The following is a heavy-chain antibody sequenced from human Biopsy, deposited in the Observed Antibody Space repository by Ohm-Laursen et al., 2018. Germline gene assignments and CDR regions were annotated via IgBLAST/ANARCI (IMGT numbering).Heavy chain of an antibody. Sequence: SETLSLTCTVSGGSVSSNVAYWAWIRQPPGKGLESIGSIFYSGITYYNPSLKSRVTISKDTSKNQFFLQVNSVTAADTAVYYCARTPRDSFWSGSYKRGLWFDPWGQGTLVIVSS. CDR3: ARTPRDSFWSGSYKRGLWFDP. CDR2: IFYSGIT. J-gene: IGHJ5*02. CDR1: GGSVSSNVAY. D-gene: IGHD3-3*01. V-gene: IGHV4-39*07.